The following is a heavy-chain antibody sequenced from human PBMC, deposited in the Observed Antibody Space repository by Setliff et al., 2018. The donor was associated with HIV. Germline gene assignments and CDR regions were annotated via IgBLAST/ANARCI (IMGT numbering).Heavy chain of an antibody. CDR1: GYSISSGFY. J-gene: IGHJ4*02. CDR3: ARLGSHCKNAFCPPY. D-gene: IGHD2-15*01. V-gene: IGHV4-38-2*01. Sequence: ASETLSLTCAVSGYSISSGFYWGWIRQPQGKELEWIGSTYYTGSTAYNPSLKSRVTISVDTSKNQFSLKPNSVTAADTPVYYCARLGSHCKNAFCPPYWGQGTLVTVSS. CDR2: TYYTGST.